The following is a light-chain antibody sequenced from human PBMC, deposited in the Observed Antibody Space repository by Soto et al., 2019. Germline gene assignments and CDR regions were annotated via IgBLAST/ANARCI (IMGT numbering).Light chain of an antibody. CDR1: QNIGTW. Sequence: DIQMTQSPSSVSASVGDRVTITCRASQNIGTWLTWYQQKPGKAPKLLIYAASTLQNGVPSTFSGSGSGTDFTPTISSLQPDDFATYYCQQASAFPPTFGQGTRLEIK. V-gene: IGKV1-12*01. CDR3: QQASAFPPT. CDR2: AAS. J-gene: IGKJ5*01.